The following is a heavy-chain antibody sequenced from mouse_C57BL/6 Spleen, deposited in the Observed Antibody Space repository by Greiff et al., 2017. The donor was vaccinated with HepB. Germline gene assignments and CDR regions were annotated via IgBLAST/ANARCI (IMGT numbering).Heavy chain of an antibody. J-gene: IGHJ1*03. D-gene: IGHD2-2*01. Sequence: DVMLVESGGGLVKPGGSLKLSCAASGFTFSSYAMSWVRRTPEKRLEWVATISDGGSYTYYPDNVKGRFTISRDNAKNNLYLQMSHLKSEDTAMYYCARDATMVTYWYFDVWGTGTTVTVSS. V-gene: IGHV5-4*01. CDR1: GFTFSSYA. CDR2: ISDGGSYT. CDR3: ARDATMVTYWYFDV.